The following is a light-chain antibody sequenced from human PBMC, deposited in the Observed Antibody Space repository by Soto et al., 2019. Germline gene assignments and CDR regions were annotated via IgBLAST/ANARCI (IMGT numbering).Light chain of an antibody. CDR1: QSVRRN. CDR2: GAS. V-gene: IGKV3-15*01. Sequence: EIVMTQSPVTLSVSPGERATLSCRASQSVRRNLAWYQQKPGQAPRLLISGASTRATGIPARFSGSGSGTEFTLTISSLQSEDFATYYCQQSYRTPHTFGQGTKLETK. CDR3: QQSYRTPHT. J-gene: IGKJ2*01.